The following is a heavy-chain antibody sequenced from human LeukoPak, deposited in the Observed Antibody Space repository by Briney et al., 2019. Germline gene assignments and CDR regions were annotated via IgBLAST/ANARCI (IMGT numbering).Heavy chain of an antibody. V-gene: IGHV3-74*03. D-gene: IGHD6-13*01. J-gene: IGHJ4*02. CDR3: TTVLSSNRYNLCVY. CDR2: ISPDGSTT. Sequence: GGSLRLSCAASGFTFSRYWMHWVGQAPGKGLMWVSRISPDGSTTLYADSVKGRFTISRDNAKNTLYLQMNSLGAEDTAVYYCTTVLSSNRYNLCVYWGQRTIVSVSS. CDR1: GFTFSRYW.